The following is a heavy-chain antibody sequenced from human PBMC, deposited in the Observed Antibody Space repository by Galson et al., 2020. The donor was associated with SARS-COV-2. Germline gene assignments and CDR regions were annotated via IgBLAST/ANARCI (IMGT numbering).Heavy chain of an antibody. CDR3: ARGRGYNGQFYFDF. CDR2: SYYSGFT. D-gene: IGHD1-26*01. CDR1: GASVSGSPNY. J-gene: IGHJ4*02. V-gene: IGHV4-39*01. Sequence: SETLSITCTVSGASVSGSPNYWGWIRQSPEKGLEWIATSYYSGFTYSTPSLKSRVTLSVDTSTNQFSLRLSFVTAADTAVYYCARGRGYNGQFYFDFWGQGILVTVSS.